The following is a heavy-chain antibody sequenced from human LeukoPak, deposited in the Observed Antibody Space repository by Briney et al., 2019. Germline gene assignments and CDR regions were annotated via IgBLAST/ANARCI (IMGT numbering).Heavy chain of an antibody. D-gene: IGHD6-25*01. J-gene: IGHJ3*02. Sequence: GGSLRLSCAASGFTFSTYSMNWVRQAPGKGLEWVSSISSSSGYIYYADSVKGRFTISRENAKNSLYLQMNSLRAGDTAVYYCARVLTVRSGGYDAFDIWGQGTMVTVSS. CDR3: ARVLTVRSGGYDAFDI. V-gene: IGHV3-21*01. CDR1: GFTFSTYS. CDR2: ISSSSGYI.